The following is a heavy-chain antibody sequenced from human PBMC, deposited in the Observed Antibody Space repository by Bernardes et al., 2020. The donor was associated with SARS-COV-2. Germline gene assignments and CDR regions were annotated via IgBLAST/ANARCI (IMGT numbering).Heavy chain of an antibody. V-gene: IGHV4-61*02. Sequence: SETLSLTCAVSDDAISSGSFHWSWIRQPAGKGLEWVGRISASGSTNYNPSLKSRVTMSVDTSKNQFSLKLTSVTAADTAVYYCARDGRISVPGTDYFDFWGQGIPVTVSS. CDR3: ARDGRISVPGTDYFDF. CDR1: DDAISSGSFH. CDR2: ISASGST. D-gene: IGHD6-19*01. J-gene: IGHJ4*02.